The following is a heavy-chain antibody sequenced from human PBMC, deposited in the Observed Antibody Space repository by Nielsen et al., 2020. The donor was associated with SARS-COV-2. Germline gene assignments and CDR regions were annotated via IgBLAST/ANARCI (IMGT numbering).Heavy chain of an antibody. V-gene: IGHV4-59*08. J-gene: IGHJ3*02. CDR2: IYYTGST. CDR1: GGSIRSYY. D-gene: IGHD1-26*01. CDR3: ATAVGATSSHDAFDI. Sequence: SETLSLTCTVSGGSIRSYYWTWIRQPPGKGLEWIGYIYYTGSTNYNPSLKSRVTMSVDTSKNQFSLKLRSVTAADTAVYFCATAVGATSSHDAFDIWGQATMVTVSS.